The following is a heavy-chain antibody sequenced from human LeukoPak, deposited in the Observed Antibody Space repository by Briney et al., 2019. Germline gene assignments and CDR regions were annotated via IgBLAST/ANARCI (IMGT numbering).Heavy chain of an antibody. CDR1: GGSISSYY. V-gene: IGHV4-59*01. Sequence: KSSETLSLTCTVSGGSISSYYWSWIRQPPGKGLEWIGYIYYSGSTNYNPSLKSRVTISVDTSKNQFSLKLSSVTAADTAVYYCAREEWELLLGGAFDIWGQGTMVTVSS. CDR3: AREEWELLLGGAFDI. D-gene: IGHD1-26*01. CDR2: IYYSGST. J-gene: IGHJ3*02.